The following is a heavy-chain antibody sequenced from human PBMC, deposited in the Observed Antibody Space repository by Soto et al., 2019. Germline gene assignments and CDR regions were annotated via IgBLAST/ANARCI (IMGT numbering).Heavy chain of an antibody. J-gene: IGHJ4*02. CDR3: ATLGGTAMVKIDY. V-gene: IGHV1-69*06. D-gene: IGHD5-18*01. CDR2: IIPIFGTA. CDR1: GGTFSSYA. Sequence: QVQLVQSGAEVKKPGSSVKVSCKASGGTFSSYAISWVRQAPGQGLEWMGGIIPIFGTANYAQKFQGRVPITADKSTRTAYMELSSLRSEDTAVYYSATLGGTAMVKIDYWGQGTLVTVSS.